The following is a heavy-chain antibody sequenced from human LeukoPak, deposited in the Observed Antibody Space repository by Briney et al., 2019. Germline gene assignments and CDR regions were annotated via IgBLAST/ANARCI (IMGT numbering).Heavy chain of an antibody. V-gene: IGHV3-9*01. D-gene: IGHD6-19*01. CDR3: AKAYSSGWQNFDY. Sequence: PGGSLRLSCVVSGFKFDDYAMHWVRQAPGRGLEWVASINWNSGSIGYGDSVKGRFTIPRDNAKNSLYLQMNSLRAEDTALYYCAKAYSSGWQNFDYWGQGTLVTVSS. J-gene: IGHJ4*02. CDR2: INWNSGSI. CDR1: GFKFDDYA.